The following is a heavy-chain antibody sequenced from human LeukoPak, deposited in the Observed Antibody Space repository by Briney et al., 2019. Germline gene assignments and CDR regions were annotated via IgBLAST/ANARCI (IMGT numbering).Heavy chain of an antibody. Sequence: GGSLRLSCEASGVTFGAFAMHWVRQAPGKGLEWLALILFDGLNKYYADSVKGRFTVSRDNSKKTLYLQMSNLRPEDTALYYCATWAFHGTGTMTWGQGTLVTVSS. CDR2: ILFDGLNK. CDR3: ATWAFHGTGTMT. J-gene: IGHJ5*02. D-gene: IGHD1-1*01. CDR1: GVTFGAFA. V-gene: IGHV3-30*04.